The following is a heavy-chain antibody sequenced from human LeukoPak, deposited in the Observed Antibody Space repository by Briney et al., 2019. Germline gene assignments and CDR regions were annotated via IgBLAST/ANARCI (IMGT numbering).Heavy chain of an antibody. CDR1: GGSFSGYY. V-gene: IGHV4-34*01. CDR2: INHSGST. J-gene: IGHJ4*02. Sequence: MASETLSLTCAVYGGSFSGYYWSWIRQPPGKGLEWIGEINHSGSTNYNPSLKSRVTISVDTSKNQFSLKLSSVTAADTAVYYCARVGGIAAAVYDYWGQGTLVTVYS. D-gene: IGHD6-13*01. CDR3: ARVGGIAAAVYDY.